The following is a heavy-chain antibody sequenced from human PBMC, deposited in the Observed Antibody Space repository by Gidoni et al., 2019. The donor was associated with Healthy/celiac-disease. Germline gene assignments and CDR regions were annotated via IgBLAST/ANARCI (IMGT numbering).Heavy chain of an antibody. V-gene: IGHV3-9*01. Sequence: EVQLVESGGGLVQPGRSLRLSCAASGFTFDDYAMHWVRQAPGKGLGWVSGISWNSGSIGYADSVKGRFTISRDNAKNSLYLQMNSLRAEDTALYYCAKDKEGYSSSWYDYWGQGTLVTVSS. J-gene: IGHJ4*02. D-gene: IGHD6-13*01. CDR3: AKDKEGYSSSWYDY. CDR2: ISWNSGSI. CDR1: GFTFDDYA.